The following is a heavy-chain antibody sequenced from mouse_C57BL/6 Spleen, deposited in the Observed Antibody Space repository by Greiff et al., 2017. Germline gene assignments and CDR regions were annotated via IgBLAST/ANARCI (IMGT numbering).Heavy chain of an antibody. J-gene: IGHJ2*01. Sequence: EVKLVESEGGLVQPGSSMKLSCTASGFTFSDYYMAWVRQVPEKGLEWVANINYDGSSTYYLDSLKSRFIISRDNAKNILYLQMSSLKSEDTATYYCARVYSSGLYFDYWGQGTTLTVSS. CDR3: ARVYSSGLYFDY. V-gene: IGHV5-16*01. CDR2: INYDGSST. CDR1: GFTFSDYY. D-gene: IGHD3-2*02.